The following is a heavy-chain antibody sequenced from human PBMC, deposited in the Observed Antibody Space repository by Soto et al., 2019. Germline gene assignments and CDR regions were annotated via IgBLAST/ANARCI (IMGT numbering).Heavy chain of an antibody. J-gene: IGHJ6*02. CDR2: INPNSGGT. D-gene: IGHD3-16*01. CDR3: ARVRGGTETPYGMEV. CDR1: GYTFTGYY. Sequence: QVQLVQSGAEVKKPGASVKVSCKASGYTFTGYYMHWVRQAPGQGLEGMGWINPNSGGTNYAQKFQGWVTMTRDTSISTAYMELSRLRSDDTAVYYCARVRGGTETPYGMEVWGQGTTVTVSS. V-gene: IGHV1-2*04.